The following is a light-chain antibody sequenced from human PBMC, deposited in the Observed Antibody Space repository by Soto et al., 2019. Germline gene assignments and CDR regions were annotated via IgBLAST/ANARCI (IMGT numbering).Light chain of an antibody. Sequence: DIQMTQSPSSLSASVGDRVTITCQASQDIKNYFNWYQQKPGKAPKLLIYEASNLETGVPSRFSGSGSGRSFTFSISSLQPEYIATYYCQQCDDFITFGGGTRIEIK. CDR2: EAS. CDR1: QDIKNY. V-gene: IGKV1-33*01. J-gene: IGKJ4*01. CDR3: QQCDDFIT.